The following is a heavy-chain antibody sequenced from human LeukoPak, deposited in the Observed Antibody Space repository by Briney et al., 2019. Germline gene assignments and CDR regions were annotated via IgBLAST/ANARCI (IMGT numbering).Heavy chain of an antibody. CDR3: ARTLYGDYDMDY. J-gene: IGHJ4*02. V-gene: IGHV4-59*01. CDR2: IYYSGST. CDR1: GGSISSYY. D-gene: IGHD4-17*01. Sequence: PSETLSLTCTASGGSISSYYWSWIRQPPGKGLEWIGYIYYSGSTNYNPSLKSRVTISVDTSKNQFSLKLSSVTAADTAVYYCARTLYGDYDMDYWGQGTLVTVSS.